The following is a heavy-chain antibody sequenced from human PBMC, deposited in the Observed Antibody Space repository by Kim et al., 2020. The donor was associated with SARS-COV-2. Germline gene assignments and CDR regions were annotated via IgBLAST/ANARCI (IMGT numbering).Heavy chain of an antibody. CDR3: ARGFSVLLLLSYAFDV. D-gene: IGHD2-21*02. CDR1: GYTFTGHS. V-gene: IGHV1-2*06. Sequence: ASVKVSCKSSGYTFTGHSIHWLRQAPGQGLEWMGRINPVTGATNYAQSFHGRVTLTMDTSMTTAFLEMSRLTSDDTAIYYCARGFSVLLLLSYAFDVWGLGTVVTVSS. J-gene: IGHJ3*01. CDR2: INPVTGAT.